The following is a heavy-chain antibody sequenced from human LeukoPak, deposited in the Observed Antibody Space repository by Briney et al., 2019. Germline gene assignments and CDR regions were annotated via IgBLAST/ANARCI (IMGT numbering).Heavy chain of an antibody. V-gene: IGHV3-23*01. D-gene: IGHD1-1*01. J-gene: IGHJ4*02. CDR3: AKEPQLSVSTLFDY. CDR1: GFTFNHYA. CDR2: ISGSGGST. Sequence: PGGSLRLSCAASGFTFNHYAMSWVRQAPGKGLEWVSAISGSGGSTFYADSVKGRFSISKDSSSDTLFLEMNSLRAEDTAVYYCAKEPQLSVSTLFDYWGQGILVTVSS.